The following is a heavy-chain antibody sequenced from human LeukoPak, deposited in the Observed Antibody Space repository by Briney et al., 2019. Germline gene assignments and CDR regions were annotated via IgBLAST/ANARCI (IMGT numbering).Heavy chain of an antibody. V-gene: IGHV3-23*01. CDR3: AKDRYGDYVARGY. J-gene: IGHJ4*02. Sequence: GVLRLSCAASGFTFSSYGMHWVRQAPGKGLEWVSAISGSGGSTYYADSVKGRFTISRDNSKNTLYLQMNSLRAEDTAVYYCAKDRYGDYVARGYWGQGTLVTVSS. CDR2: ISGSGGST. D-gene: IGHD4-17*01. CDR1: GFTFSSYG.